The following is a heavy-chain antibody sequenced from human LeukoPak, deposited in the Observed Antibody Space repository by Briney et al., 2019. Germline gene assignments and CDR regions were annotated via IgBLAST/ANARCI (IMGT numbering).Heavy chain of an antibody. D-gene: IGHD4-17*01. CDR2: ISSSCTLM. CDR1: GFTFSNYE. V-gene: IGHV3-48*03. J-gene: IGHJ4*02. CDR3: ARSITDYGGYDSPFFDY. Sequence: PGGSLRLSCAASGFTFSNYEMNWVRQAPGKGLEWVSYISSSCTLMFYSDSVKGRFTISRENASVSLQMNSLRAEDTALYYCARSITDYGGYDSPFFDYWGQGTLVTVSS.